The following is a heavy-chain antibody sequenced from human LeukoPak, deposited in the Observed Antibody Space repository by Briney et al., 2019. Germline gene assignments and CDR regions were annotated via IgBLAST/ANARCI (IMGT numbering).Heavy chain of an antibody. CDR3: ARGASVRVVPMSYYYAMDV. CDR2: IVPISDTT. J-gene: IGHJ6*04. V-gene: IGHV1-69*06. CDR1: GDTFSTYA. Sequence: SVKVSCKASGDTFSTYAFNWVRQAPGQGLEWAGGIVPISDTTNYAQTLQGRVTITADKSTNTVYMELSSLTSEDTGVYYCARGASVRVVPMSYYYAMDVWGEGTTVIVSS. D-gene: IGHD2-2*01.